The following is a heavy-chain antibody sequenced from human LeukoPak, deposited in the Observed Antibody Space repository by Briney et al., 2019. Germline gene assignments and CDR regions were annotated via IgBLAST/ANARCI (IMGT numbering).Heavy chain of an antibody. Sequence: ASVKVSCKASGYTFTSYAMNWVRQAPGQGLEWMGWINTNTGNPTYAQGFTGRFVFSLDTSVSTAYLQICSLKAEDTAVYYCARDQEGYCSSTSCSLSYYFDYWGQGTPVTVSS. CDR3: ARDQEGYCSSTSCSLSYYFDY. CDR1: GYTFTSYA. J-gene: IGHJ4*02. V-gene: IGHV7-4-1*01. D-gene: IGHD2-2*01. CDR2: INTNTGNP.